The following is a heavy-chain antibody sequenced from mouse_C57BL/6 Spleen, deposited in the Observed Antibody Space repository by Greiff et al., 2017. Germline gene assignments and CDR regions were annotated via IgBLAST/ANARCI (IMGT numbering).Heavy chain of an antibody. V-gene: IGHV5-17*01. J-gene: IGHJ4*01. CDR1: GFTFSDYG. Sequence: EVHLVESGGGLVKPGGSLKLSCAASGFTFSDYGMHWVRQAPEKGLEWVAYISSGSSTIYYADTVKGRLPISRDNAKNTLFLQMTSLRSEATAMYYCAITAQAYGYAMDYWGQGSSVTVSS. CDR3: AITAQAYGYAMDY. CDR2: ISSGSSTI. D-gene: IGHD3-2*02.